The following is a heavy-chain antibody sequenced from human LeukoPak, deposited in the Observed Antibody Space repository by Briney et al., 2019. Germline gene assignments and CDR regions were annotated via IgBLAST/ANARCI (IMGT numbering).Heavy chain of an antibody. CDR1: GFTFSSYA. Sequence: GGSLRLSCAASGFTFSSYAMHWVRQAPGKGLEYVSAISSNGGSTYYANSVKGRFTISRDNSKNTLYLQMGSLRAEDMAVYYCARERYYSSGGSCYSPLGYWGQGTLVTVSS. D-gene: IGHD2-15*01. CDR2: ISSNGGST. CDR3: ARERYYSSGGSCYSPLGY. J-gene: IGHJ4*02. V-gene: IGHV3-64*01.